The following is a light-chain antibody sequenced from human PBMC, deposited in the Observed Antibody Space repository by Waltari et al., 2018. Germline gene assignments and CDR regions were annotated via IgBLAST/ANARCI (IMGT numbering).Light chain of an antibody. J-gene: IGKJ4*01. V-gene: IGKV1-39*01. CDR2: AAS. Sequence: DIQMTQSPSSLSAPIGAKVTITCRASQSINSYLNWYQQKPGKAPKVLIFAASSLQSGVPSRFSGSGSGTDFTLTISSLQPEDFATYSCQQSYRTPLTFGGWTKVEIK. CDR1: QSINSY. CDR3: QQSYRTPLT.